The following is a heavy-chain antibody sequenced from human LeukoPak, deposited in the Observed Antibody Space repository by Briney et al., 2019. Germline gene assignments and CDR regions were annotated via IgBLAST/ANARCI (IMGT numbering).Heavy chain of an antibody. J-gene: IGHJ4*02. Sequence: PGGSLRLSCAASGFTFSSYATHWVRQAPGKGLEWVAVISYDGSNKYYADSVKGRFTISRDNSKNTLYLQMNSLRAEDTAVYYCARAVPGVATFDYWGQGTLVTVSS. D-gene: IGHD5-12*01. CDR2: ISYDGSNK. CDR3: ARAVPGVATFDY. CDR1: GFTFSSYA. V-gene: IGHV3-30*01.